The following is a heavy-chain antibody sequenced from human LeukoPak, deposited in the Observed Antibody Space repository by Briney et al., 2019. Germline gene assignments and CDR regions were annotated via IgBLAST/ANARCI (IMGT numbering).Heavy chain of an antibody. CDR3: ARGSQWLRPEIGY. CDR1: GGSFSGYY. D-gene: IGHD5-12*01. J-gene: IGHJ4*02. CDR2: INHSGST. V-gene: IGHV4-34*01. Sequence: SETLSLTCAVYGGSFSGYYWSWIRQPPGKGLEWTGEINHSGSTNYNPSLKSRVTISVDTSKNQFSLKLSSVTAADTAVYYCARGSQWLRPEIGYWGQGTLVTVSS.